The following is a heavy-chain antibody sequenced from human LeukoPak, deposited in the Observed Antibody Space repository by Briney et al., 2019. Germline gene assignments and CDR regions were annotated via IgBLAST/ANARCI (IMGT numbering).Heavy chain of an antibody. D-gene: IGHD1-26*01. CDR3: VRDLGGRSGH. J-gene: IGHJ4*02. Sequence: GGSLRLSCAASGFTFSSNWMQWVRQAPGKGLVWVSRTNEDGSTTNYADSVKGRSTIFRDNAKNTLYLQMNSLRAEDTAVYYCVRDLGGRSGHWGQGTLVTVS. CDR2: TNEDGSTT. V-gene: IGHV3-74*01. CDR1: GFTFSSNW.